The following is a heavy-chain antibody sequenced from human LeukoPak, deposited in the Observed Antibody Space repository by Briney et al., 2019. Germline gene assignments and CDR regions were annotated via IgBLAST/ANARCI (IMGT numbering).Heavy chain of an antibody. V-gene: IGHV3-30*04. J-gene: IGHJ4*02. CDR1: GFTFSSYA. CDR3: AKGMSGSGSFDY. CDR2: ISNDGSNK. D-gene: IGHD6-19*01. Sequence: PGGSLRLSCAASGFTFSSYAMHWVRQAPGKGLEWVAVISNDGSNKYYADSVKGRFTISRDNSKNTLYVQMNSLRAEDTAVYYCAKGMSGSGSFDYWGQGTLVTVSS.